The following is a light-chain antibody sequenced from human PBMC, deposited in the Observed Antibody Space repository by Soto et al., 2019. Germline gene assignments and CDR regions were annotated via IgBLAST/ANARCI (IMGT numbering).Light chain of an antibody. V-gene: IGLV2-14*01. CDR1: SSDIGAYNF. CDR2: DVT. J-gene: IGLJ1*01. Sequence: QSVLTQPASVSGSPGQSITLSCTGYSSDIGAYNFATWYQQHPDKAPKLMVFDVTNRPSGVSDRFSGSKSGNTASLTISGLQAEDEAEYYCSSYTTSSTYVFGTGTKVTVL. CDR3: SSYTTSSTYV.